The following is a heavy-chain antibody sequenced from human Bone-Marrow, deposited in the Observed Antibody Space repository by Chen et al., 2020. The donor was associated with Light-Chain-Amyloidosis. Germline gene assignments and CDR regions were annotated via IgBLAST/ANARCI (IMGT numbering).Heavy chain of an antibody. D-gene: IGHD1-1*01. V-gene: IGHV3-23*04. CDR1: GFTFGDYA. Sequence: VESWGGLVQPGRSLRLSCIGSGFTFGDYAMSWVRQAPGKGLEWVSAISGSGGSTYYADSVKGRFTISRDNSKNTLYLQMNSLRAEDTAVYYCAKGVEIRRGCYYGMDVWGQGTTVTVSS. CDR2: ISGSGGST. J-gene: IGHJ6*02. CDR3: AKGVEIRRGCYYGMDV.